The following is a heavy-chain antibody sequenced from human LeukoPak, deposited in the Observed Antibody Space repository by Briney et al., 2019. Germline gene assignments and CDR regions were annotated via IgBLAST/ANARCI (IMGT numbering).Heavy chain of an antibody. V-gene: IGHV3-74*01. J-gene: IGHJ4*02. CDR1: GFTFSSYW. CDR2: INSDGSST. CDR3: ARAAAGTWSIDY. D-gene: IGHD6-13*01. Sequence: GGSLRLSCAASGFTFSSYWVHWVRQAPGKGLVWVSRINSDGSSTIYADPVKGRFTISRDNAKNTLDLQLNSLRAEDTALYYCARAAAGTWSIDYWGQGTLVTVSS.